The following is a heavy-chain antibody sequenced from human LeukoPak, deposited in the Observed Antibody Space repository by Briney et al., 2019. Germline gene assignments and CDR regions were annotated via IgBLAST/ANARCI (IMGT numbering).Heavy chain of an antibody. Sequence: GSLRLSCAASGFTFDDYAMHWVRQAPGKGLEWVSLISGDGGSTYYADSVKGRFTISRDNSKNSLYLQMNSLRTEDTALYYCAKEPVTSLDAEYFQHWGQGTLVTVSS. CDR3: AKEPVTSLDAEYFQH. V-gene: IGHV3-43*02. CDR2: ISGDGGST. J-gene: IGHJ1*01. D-gene: IGHD4-17*01. CDR1: GFTFDDYA.